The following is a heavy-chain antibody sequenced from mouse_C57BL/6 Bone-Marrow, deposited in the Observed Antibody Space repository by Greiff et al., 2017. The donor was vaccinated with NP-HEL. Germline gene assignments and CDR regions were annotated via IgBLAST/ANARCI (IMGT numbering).Heavy chain of an antibody. CDR2: INPGSGGT. J-gene: IGHJ4*01. D-gene: IGHD1-1*01. Sequence: VQLQQSGAELVRPGTSVKVSCKASGYAFTNYLIEWVKQRPGQGLEWIGVINPGSGGTNYNEKFKGKATLTADKSSSTAYMQLSSLTSEDSAVYFCARNGNTTVPYAMDYWGQGTSVTVSS. V-gene: IGHV1-54*01. CDR3: ARNGNTTVPYAMDY. CDR1: GYAFTNYL.